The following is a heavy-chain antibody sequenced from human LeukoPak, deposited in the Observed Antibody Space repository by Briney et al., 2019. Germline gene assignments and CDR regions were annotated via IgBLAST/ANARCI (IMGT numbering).Heavy chain of an antibody. J-gene: IGHJ5*02. CDR2: IYYSGST. CDR1: GGSISSYY. Sequence: PSETLSLTCTVSGGSISSYYWSWIRQPPGKGLEWIGYIYYSGSTNYNPSLKSRVTISVDMSKNQFSLKLSSVTAADTAVYYCARDPQGYDFWSGPKSWFDPWGQGTLVTVSS. V-gene: IGHV4-59*01. CDR3: ARDPQGYDFWSGPKSWFDP. D-gene: IGHD3-3*01.